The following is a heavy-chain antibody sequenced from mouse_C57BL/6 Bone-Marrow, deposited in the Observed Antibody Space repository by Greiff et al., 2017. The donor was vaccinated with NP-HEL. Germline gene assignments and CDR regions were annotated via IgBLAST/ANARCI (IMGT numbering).Heavy chain of an antibody. V-gene: IGHV14-3*01. Sequence: VQLKESVAELVRPGASVKMSCTASGFNIKNTYMHWVKQRPEQGLEWIGRFDPANGNTKYAPKFQGKATITADTSSNTAYLQLSSLTSEDTAIYYCARPYYGSSFYWYFDVWGTGTTVTVSS. J-gene: IGHJ1*03. CDR2: FDPANGNT. D-gene: IGHD1-1*01. CDR3: ARPYYGSSFYWYFDV. CDR1: GFNIKNTY.